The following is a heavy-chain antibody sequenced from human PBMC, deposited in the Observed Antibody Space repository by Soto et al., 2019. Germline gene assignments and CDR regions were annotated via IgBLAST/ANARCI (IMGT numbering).Heavy chain of an antibody. D-gene: IGHD3-22*01. CDR3: AKDLPMDSSGYYFDY. CDR2: ISGSGGST. CDR1: GFTFSSYA. J-gene: IGHJ4*02. V-gene: IGHV3-23*01. Sequence: GGSLRLSCAASGFTFSSYAMSWVRQAPGKGLEWVSAISGSGGSTYYADSVKGRFTISRDNSKNTLYLQMNSLRVEDTAVYYCAKDLPMDSSGYYFDYWGQGTLVTVSS.